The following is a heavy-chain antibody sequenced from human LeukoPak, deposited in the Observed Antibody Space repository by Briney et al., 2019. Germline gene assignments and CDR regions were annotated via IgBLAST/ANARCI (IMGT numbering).Heavy chain of an antibody. Sequence: SETLSLTCTVSGGSISSGGYYWSWIRQPPGKGLEWIGYIYHSGSTNYNPSLKSRVTISVDTSKNQFSLKLSSVTAADTAVYYCARHAGFIAAPPSVWFDPWGQGTLVTVSS. V-gene: IGHV4-30-2*01. CDR2: IYHSGST. J-gene: IGHJ5*02. D-gene: IGHD6-6*01. CDR1: GGSISSGGYY. CDR3: ARHAGFIAAPPSVWFDP.